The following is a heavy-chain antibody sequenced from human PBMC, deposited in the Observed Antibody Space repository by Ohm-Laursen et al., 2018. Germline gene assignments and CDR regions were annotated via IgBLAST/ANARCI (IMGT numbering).Heavy chain of an antibody. V-gene: IGHV3-11*01. J-gene: IGHJ6*02. Sequence: SLRLSCAASGFTFSDYYMGWIRQAPGKGLEWVSYISSSGSTIYYADSVKGRFTISRDNAKNSLYLQMNSLRAEDTAVYYCARVILDGYYYYYGMDVWGQGTTVTVSS. CDR2: ISSSGSTI. D-gene: IGHD1-1*01. CDR1: GFTFSDYY. CDR3: ARVILDGYYYYYGMDV.